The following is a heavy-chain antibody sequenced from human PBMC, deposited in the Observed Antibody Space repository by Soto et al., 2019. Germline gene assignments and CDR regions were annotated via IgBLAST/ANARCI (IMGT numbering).Heavy chain of an antibody. J-gene: IGHJ6*02. CDR1: GATFSSYS. Sequence: QVQLVQSGAEVKTPGSSVKVSCKASGATFSSYSITWVRQAPGQGLEWMGRIIPFFGIASYAQKFQGRVTMTADKSTRTAYMELSSLRSEDTAVYYCARNNAARDIALVPAAIDAMDVWGQGTAVTVSS. D-gene: IGHD2-2*02. V-gene: IGHV1-69*02. CDR3: ARNNAARDIALVPAAIDAMDV. CDR2: IIPFFGIA.